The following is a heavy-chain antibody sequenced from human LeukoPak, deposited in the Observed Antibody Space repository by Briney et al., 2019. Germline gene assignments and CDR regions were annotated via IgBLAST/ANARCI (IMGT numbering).Heavy chain of an antibody. D-gene: IGHD5-12*01. CDR3: ARDSGYDYAAFNY. V-gene: IGHV3-21*01. J-gene: IGHJ4*02. CDR2: ISSSSSYI. CDR1: GFTFSSYS. Sequence: PGGSLRLSCAASGFTFSSYSMSWVRQAPGKGLEWVSSISSSSSYIYYADSVKGRFTISRDNAKNSLYLQMNSLRAEDTAVYYCARDSGYDYAAFNYWGQGTLVTVSS.